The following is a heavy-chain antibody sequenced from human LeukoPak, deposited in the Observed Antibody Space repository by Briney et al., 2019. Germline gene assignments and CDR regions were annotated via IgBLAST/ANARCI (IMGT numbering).Heavy chain of an antibody. CDR3: ARRAGSYFNWFDP. V-gene: IGHV5-51*01. CDR1: GYSFTTYW. D-gene: IGHD3-10*01. J-gene: IGHJ5*02. CDR2: IYPGDSDT. Sequence: GEALKISCKGSGYSFTTYWIGWVRQMPGKGLEWMGIIYPGDSDTRYSPSFQGQVTISADKSISTAYLQWSSLKAPDTAMYYCARRAGSYFNWFDPWGQGTLVTVSS.